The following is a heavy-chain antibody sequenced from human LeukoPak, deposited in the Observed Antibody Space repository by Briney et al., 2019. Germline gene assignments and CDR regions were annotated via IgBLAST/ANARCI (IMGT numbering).Heavy chain of an antibody. CDR3: AKVRSPLFRGGSYCFDY. Sequence: GGSLRLSCAASGFTFSNYAMTWVRQAPGKGLEWVSAISSSGSSTYYADSVKGRLTISRDNSKNTLYLQMNSLRAEDTAVYYCAKVRSPLFRGGSYCFDYWGQGTLVTVSS. D-gene: IGHD1-26*01. CDR2: ISSSGSST. CDR1: GFTFSNYA. J-gene: IGHJ4*02. V-gene: IGHV3-23*01.